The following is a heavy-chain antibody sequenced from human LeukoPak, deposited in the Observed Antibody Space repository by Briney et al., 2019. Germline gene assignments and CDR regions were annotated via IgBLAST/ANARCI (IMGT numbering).Heavy chain of an antibody. CDR3: ARAPTVTTKPFFDY. CDR1: GFTFSSYW. CDR2: IKQDGSEK. Sequence: PGGSLGLSCAASGFTFSSYWMSWVRQAPGKGLEWVANIKQDGSEKYYVDSVKGRFTISRDNAKNSLYLQMNSLRAEDTAVYYCARAPTVTTKPFFDYWGQGTLVTVSS. D-gene: IGHD4-17*01. J-gene: IGHJ4*02. V-gene: IGHV3-7*01.